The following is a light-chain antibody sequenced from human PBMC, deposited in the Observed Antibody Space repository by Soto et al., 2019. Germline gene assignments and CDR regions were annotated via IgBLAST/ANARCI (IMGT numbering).Light chain of an antibody. CDR1: KNDIGVYDF. Sequence: QSALTQPPSASGSPGQSVTISCTGTKNDIGVYDFVSWYQHHPGKAPRLIIYEVVQRPSGVPDRFSGSKSGNTASLTVSGLPAADEADYFCKSYAGSNTYVFGSGTKV. CDR3: KSYAGSNTYV. CDR2: EVV. V-gene: IGLV2-8*01. J-gene: IGLJ1*01.